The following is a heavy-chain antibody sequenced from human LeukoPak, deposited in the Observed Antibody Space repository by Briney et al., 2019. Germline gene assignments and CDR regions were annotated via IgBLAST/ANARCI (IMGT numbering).Heavy chain of an antibody. Sequence: PSETLSLTCAVYGGSFSGYYWSWIRQPPGKGLEWIGEINHSGSTNYNPSLKSRVTISVDTSKNQFSLKLSSVTAADTAVYYCARGRGYSGPSVPDDYWGQGTLVTVSS. CDR2: INHSGST. J-gene: IGHJ4*02. CDR1: GGSFSGYY. D-gene: IGHD5-12*01. CDR3: ARGRGYSGPSVPDDY. V-gene: IGHV4-34*01.